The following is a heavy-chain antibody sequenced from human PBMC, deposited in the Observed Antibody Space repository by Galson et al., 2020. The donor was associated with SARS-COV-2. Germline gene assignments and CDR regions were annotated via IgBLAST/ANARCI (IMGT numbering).Heavy chain of an antibody. D-gene: IGHD4-17*01. J-gene: IGHJ4*02. CDR2: IQQLGDDR. CDR3: ARAQDYHFPY. CDR1: GFSFKSHW. V-gene: IGHV3-7*04. Sequence: QAGGSLRLSCEASGFSFKSHWMAWVRQVPGKGPEWVANIQQLGDDRHYVESVRGRFTISRDNAKNSLYLQMNSLRVEDTAIYYCARAQDYHFPYWGQGTLVTVS.